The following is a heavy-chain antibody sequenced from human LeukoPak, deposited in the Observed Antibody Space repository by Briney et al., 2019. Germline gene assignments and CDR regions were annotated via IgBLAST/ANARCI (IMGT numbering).Heavy chain of an antibody. CDR2: ISSSSSTI. D-gene: IGHD3-10*01. V-gene: IGHV3-48*02. CDR3: ARETPPNPGNSDYYYGMDV. Sequence: GGSLRLSCAVSGFTFSSYSMNWVRQAPGKGLEWVSYISSSSSTIYYADSVKGRFTISRDNAKNSLYLQMNSLRDEDTAVYYCARETPPNPGNSDYYYGMDVWGQGTTVTVSS. J-gene: IGHJ6*02. CDR1: GFTFSSYS.